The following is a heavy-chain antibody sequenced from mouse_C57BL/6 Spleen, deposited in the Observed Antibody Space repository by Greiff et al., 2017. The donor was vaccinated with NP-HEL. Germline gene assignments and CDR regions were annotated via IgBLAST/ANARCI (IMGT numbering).Heavy chain of an antibody. V-gene: IGHV5-17*01. CDR1: GFTFSDYG. D-gene: IGHD1-1*01. J-gene: IGHJ4*01. Sequence: EVKLVESGGGLVKPGGSLKLSCAASGFTFSDYGMHWVRQAPEKGLEWVAYISSGSSTIYYADTVKGRFTISRDNAKNTLFLQMTSLRSEDTAMYYCARPVVALYAMDYWGQGTSVTVSS. CDR2: ISSGSSTI. CDR3: ARPVVALYAMDY.